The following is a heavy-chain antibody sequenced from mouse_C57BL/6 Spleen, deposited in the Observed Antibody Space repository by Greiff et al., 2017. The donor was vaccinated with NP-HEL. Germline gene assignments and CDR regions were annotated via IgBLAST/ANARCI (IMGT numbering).Heavy chain of an antibody. Sequence: VQLQQPGAELVMPGASVKLSCKASGYTFTSYWMHWVKQRPGQGLEWIGEIDPSDSYTNYNQKFKGKSTLTVDKSSSTAYMQLSSLTSEDSAVYYCARGNPYYAMDYWGQGTSVTVSS. J-gene: IGHJ4*01. CDR1: GYTFTSYW. CDR3: ARGNPYYAMDY. V-gene: IGHV1-69*01. CDR2: IDPSDSYT.